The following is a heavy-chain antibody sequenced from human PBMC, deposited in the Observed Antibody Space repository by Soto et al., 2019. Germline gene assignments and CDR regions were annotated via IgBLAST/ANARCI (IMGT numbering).Heavy chain of an antibody. Sequence: QVQLVQSGAEVKKPGSSVRVSCKPSGGTLSSYTYNWVRQAPGQGLEWMGRIIPVLNITNYAQKFQGRVTIAADTFTSTADMELSSLRSDDAAIYYCARGVWRTGGGKNYYVYYMDVWGKGTTVTVSS. CDR2: IIPVLNIT. V-gene: IGHV1-69*02. J-gene: IGHJ6*03. CDR3: ARGVWRTGGGKNYYVYYMDV. CDR1: GGTLSSYT. D-gene: IGHD3-16*01.